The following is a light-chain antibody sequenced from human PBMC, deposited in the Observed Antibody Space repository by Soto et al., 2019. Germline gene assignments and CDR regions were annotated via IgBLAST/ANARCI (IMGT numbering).Light chain of an antibody. CDR3: CSYAGSSTFHVV. Sequence: QSALTQPASVSGSPGQSITISCTGTSSDVGSYNLVSWYQQHPGKAPKLMIYEVSNRPSGVSNRFSGSKSGNTASLTISGLQAEDEADDYCCSYAGSSTFHVVFGGGTKLTVL. V-gene: IGLV2-23*02. CDR2: EVS. J-gene: IGLJ2*01. CDR1: SSDVGSYNL.